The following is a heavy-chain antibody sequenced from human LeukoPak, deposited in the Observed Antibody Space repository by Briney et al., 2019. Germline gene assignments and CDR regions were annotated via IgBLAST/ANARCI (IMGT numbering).Heavy chain of an antibody. CDR3: ARGPLIGWFDP. CDR2: IYYSGST. Sequence: PSETLSLTCTVSGGSISSYYWSWIRQPPGKGLEWIGDIYYSGSTNYIPSLKSRLIISADTSKNQFSLKLSSVTAADTAVYYCARGPLIGWFDPWGQGTLVTVSS. V-gene: IGHV4-59*01. D-gene: IGHD3-16*01. CDR1: GGSISSYY. J-gene: IGHJ5*02.